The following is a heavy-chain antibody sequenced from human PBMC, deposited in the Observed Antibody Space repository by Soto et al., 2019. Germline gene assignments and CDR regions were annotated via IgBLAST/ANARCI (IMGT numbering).Heavy chain of an antibody. CDR2: IKQDGSEK. Sequence: GGSLRLSCAASGFTFSSYWMSWVRQAPGKGLEWVANIKQDGSEKYYVDSVKGRFTISRDNAKNSLYLQMNSLRAEDTAVYYCASEMGDYDILTGYFWGNWFDPWGQGTRVTVSS. V-gene: IGHV3-7*01. J-gene: IGHJ5*02. CDR3: ASEMGDYDILTGYFWGNWFDP. CDR1: GFTFSSYW. D-gene: IGHD3-9*01.